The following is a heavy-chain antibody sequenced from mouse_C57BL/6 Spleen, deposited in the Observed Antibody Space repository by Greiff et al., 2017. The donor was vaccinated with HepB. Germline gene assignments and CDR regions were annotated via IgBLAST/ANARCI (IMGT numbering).Heavy chain of an antibody. CDR3: ARRGYYGSSDY. CDR2: IHPNSGST. D-gene: IGHD1-1*01. J-gene: IGHJ4*01. V-gene: IGHV1-64*01. CDR1: GYTFTSYW. Sequence: QVQLQQPGAELVKPGASVKLSCKASGYTFTSYWMHWVKQRPGQGLEWIGMIHPNSGSTNYNEKFKSKATLTVDKSSSTAYMQLSSLTSEDSAVYYCARRGYYGSSDYWGQGTSVTVSS.